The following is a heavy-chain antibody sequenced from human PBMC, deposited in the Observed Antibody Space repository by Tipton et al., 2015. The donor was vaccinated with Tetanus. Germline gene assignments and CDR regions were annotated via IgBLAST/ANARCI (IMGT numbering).Heavy chain of an antibody. CDR1: GFTFSSYC. V-gene: IGHV3-74*01. CDR2: ISTDGSMT. D-gene: IGHD2-15*01. Sequence: SLRLSCAASGFTFSSYCMHWVRQAPGKGLVWVSRISTDGSMTNYGDSVEGRFTISRDNAKNTLYLQMNRLGVGGTGVYYCAGGGGCSGGSSFAGDFGTWGQGTQGPGSS. J-gene: IGHJ4*03. CDR3: AGGGGCSGGSSFAGDFGT.